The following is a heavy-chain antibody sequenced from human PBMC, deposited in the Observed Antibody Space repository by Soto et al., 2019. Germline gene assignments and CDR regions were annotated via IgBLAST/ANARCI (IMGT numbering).Heavy chain of an antibody. Sequence: EVQLVESGGGLVQPGGSLRLSCAASGFTFSPYWMHWVRQAPGMGLVWVSRINHDGSDTIYADSVRGRFTISRDNAKNTVYLQMNSLTVEDTAVYYFVREVSSDDKSHSRGWFDPWGQGTLVTVSS. D-gene: IGHD3-22*01. J-gene: IGHJ5*02. V-gene: IGHV3-74*01. CDR3: VREVSSDDKSHSRGWFDP. CDR2: INHDGSDT. CDR1: GFTFSPYW.